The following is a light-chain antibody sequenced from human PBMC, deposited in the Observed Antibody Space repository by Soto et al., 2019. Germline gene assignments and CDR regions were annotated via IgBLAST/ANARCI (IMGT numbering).Light chain of an antibody. J-gene: IGLJ1*01. Sequence: QSVLTQPASVSGSPGQSITISCTGTNSDVAAYNLVSWYQQFSGKAPKLLIYEVSRWPSGISDRFSGSKSGNTASLTISGLQAEDEADYYCNSYTSSSTYVFGTG. CDR3: NSYTSSSTYV. CDR1: NSDVAAYNL. CDR2: EVS. V-gene: IGLV2-14*02.